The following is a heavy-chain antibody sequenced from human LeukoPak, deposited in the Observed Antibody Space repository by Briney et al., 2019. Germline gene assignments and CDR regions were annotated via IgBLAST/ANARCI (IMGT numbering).Heavy chain of an antibody. D-gene: IGHD4-17*01. CDR3: AKDFGYGDYSLDN. J-gene: IGHJ4*02. V-gene: IGHV3-23*01. CDR1: GFTFGSYA. CDR2: ISGSGGST. Sequence: PGGSLRLSCAASGFTFGSYAMNWVRQAPGKGLEWVSAISGSGGSTYYADSVKGRFTISRDNSKNTLYLQMNSLRAEDTAVYYCAKDFGYGDYSLDNWGQGTLVTVSS.